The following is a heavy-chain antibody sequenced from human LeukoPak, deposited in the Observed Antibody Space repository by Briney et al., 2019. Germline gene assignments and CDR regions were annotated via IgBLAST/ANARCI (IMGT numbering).Heavy chain of an antibody. CDR3: AKDLRGRPYPYNRFDP. V-gene: IGHV3-23*01. Sequence: GGSLRLSCAVSGFTFSNYAMHWVRQAPGKGLEWVSAISGSGGSTSSAASVKGRFTISRDISKNTLYLQWNSLRAEARHVYYCAKDLRGRPYPYNRFDPWVQGTQAAVSS. J-gene: IGHJ5*02. CDR2: ISGSGGST. CDR1: GFTFSNYA. D-gene: IGHD3-16*01.